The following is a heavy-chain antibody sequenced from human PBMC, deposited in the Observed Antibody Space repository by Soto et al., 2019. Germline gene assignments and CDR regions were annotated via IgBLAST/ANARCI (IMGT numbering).Heavy chain of an antibody. CDR1: GGSITSSY. J-gene: IGHJ6*02. CDR2: IYDTGISGYTPST. Sequence: SETLSLTCTVSGGSITSSYWSWIRRPPGKGLEWIAYIYDTGISGYTPSTSYNPSLKSRVTMSGDTSKGQFSLKLTSVTAADTAGDYCARGEDAFFYYGLDVWGQGITVTVSS. V-gene: IGHV4-59*01. CDR3: ARGEDAFFYYGLDV.